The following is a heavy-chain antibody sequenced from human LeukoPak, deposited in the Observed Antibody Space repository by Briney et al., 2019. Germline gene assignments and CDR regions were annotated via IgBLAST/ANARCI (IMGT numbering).Heavy chain of an antibody. CDR1: GYTFTGYY. CDR2: ISPNSGGT. J-gene: IGHJ3*01. V-gene: IGHV1-2*02. CDR3: ARAGDTLIVVAFDAFDF. D-gene: IGHD3-22*01. Sequence: ASVKVSCKASGYTFTGYYIHWVRQAPGQGLEWMGWISPNSGGTNYAQNFQGRVTMTRDTSISTAYMELSRLRSDDTAVYYCARAGDTLIVVAFDAFDFWGQGTMVTVSS.